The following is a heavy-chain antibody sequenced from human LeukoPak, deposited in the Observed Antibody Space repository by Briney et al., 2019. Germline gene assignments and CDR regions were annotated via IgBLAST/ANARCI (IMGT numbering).Heavy chain of an antibody. Sequence: GGSLRLSCAASGFTFSSYSMNWVRQAPGKGLEWVSSTSSSSSYIYYADSVKGRFTISRDNAKNSLYLQMNSLRAEDTAVYYCARDLRGGGGEWVFDYWGQGTLVTVSS. J-gene: IGHJ4*02. V-gene: IGHV3-21*01. CDR3: ARDLRGGGGEWVFDY. CDR2: TSSSSSYI. CDR1: GFTFSSYS. D-gene: IGHD2-21*01.